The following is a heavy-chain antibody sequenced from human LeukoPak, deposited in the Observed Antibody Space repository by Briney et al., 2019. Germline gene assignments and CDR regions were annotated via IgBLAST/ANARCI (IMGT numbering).Heavy chain of an antibody. CDR3: ANGGLLQWLPGNY. Sequence: GGSLRLSCAASGFTFSSYAMSWVRQAPGKGLEWVSAITGSGDRTYYADSVKGRFTISRDNSRNTLYLQMNSLTAEDTAVYYCANGGLLQWLPGNYWAQGTLVTVSS. CDR1: GFTFSSYA. D-gene: IGHD3-3*01. CDR2: ITGSGDRT. J-gene: IGHJ4*02. V-gene: IGHV3-23*01.